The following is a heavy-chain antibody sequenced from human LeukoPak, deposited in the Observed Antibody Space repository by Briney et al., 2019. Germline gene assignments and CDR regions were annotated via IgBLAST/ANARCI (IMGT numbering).Heavy chain of an antibody. J-gene: IGHJ4*02. CDR3: ARDRGLDY. V-gene: IGHV3-11*04. CDR2: ISSGGGTI. Sequence: GGSLRLSCAASGFTVSSNYMSWVRQAPGKGLEWVSYISSGGGTIYYADSVKGRFTISRDNAKNSLYLQMDSLRAEDTAVYYCARDRGLDYWGQGTLVTVSS. CDR1: GFTVSSNY. D-gene: IGHD3-10*01.